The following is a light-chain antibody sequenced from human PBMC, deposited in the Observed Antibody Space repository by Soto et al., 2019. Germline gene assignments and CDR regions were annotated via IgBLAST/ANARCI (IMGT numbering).Light chain of an antibody. V-gene: IGKV3-20*01. J-gene: IGKJ1*01. CDR2: GAS. Sequence: EIVLTQSPGTLSLSPGERATLSCRASQSVSSDYLAWYRQKPGQAPRLLIYGASSRATGIPDRFSGSGSGKDFTLTISSLEPEDFAVYYCQQYGSAPRTFGQGTKVEIK. CDR1: QSVSSDY. CDR3: QQYGSAPRT.